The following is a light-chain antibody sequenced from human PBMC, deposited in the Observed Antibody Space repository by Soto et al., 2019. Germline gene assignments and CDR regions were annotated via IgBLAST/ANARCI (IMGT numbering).Light chain of an antibody. V-gene: IGLV2-23*02. Sequence: QSALTQPASVSGSPGQSITISCTGTSSDVGAYTLVSWYQQYPGKAPRLIIYEVSKRPSGVPDRFSGSKSGNTASLTVSGLQAEDEADYFCSSYVDTFSVIFGGGTKLTVL. CDR1: SSDVGAYTL. J-gene: IGLJ2*01. CDR3: SSYVDTFSVI. CDR2: EVS.